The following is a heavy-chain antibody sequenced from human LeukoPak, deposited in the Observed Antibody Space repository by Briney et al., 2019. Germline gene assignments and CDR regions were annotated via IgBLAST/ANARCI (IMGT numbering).Heavy chain of an antibody. CDR2: IPYDGSNK. V-gene: IGHV3-30-3*01. CDR3: ATLPIVGATAEIDY. Sequence: AGGSLRLSCAASGFTFSSYAMHWVRLAPGKGLEWVAVIPYDGSNKYYADSVKGRFTISRDNSKNTLYLQMNSLRAEDTAVYYCATLPIVGATAEIDYWGQGTLVTVSS. D-gene: IGHD1-26*01. CDR1: GFTFSSYA. J-gene: IGHJ4*02.